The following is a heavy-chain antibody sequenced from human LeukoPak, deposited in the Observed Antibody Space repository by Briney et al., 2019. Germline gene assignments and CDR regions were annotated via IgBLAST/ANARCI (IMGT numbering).Heavy chain of an antibody. J-gene: IGHJ4*02. V-gene: IGHV1-3*01. CDR3: ARVQWLDYIDY. CDR1: GYTFTNYA. CDR2: INAGNGNT. Sequence: ASVTVSFKASGYTFTNYAMHWVRQAPGQRLEWMGWINAGNGNTKYSQKFQGRVTITRDTSASTAYMELSSLRSEDTAVYYCARVQWLDYIDYWGQGTLVTVSS. D-gene: IGHD6-19*01.